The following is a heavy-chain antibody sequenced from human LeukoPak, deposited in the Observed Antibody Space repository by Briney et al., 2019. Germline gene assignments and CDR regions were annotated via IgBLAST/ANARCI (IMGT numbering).Heavy chain of an antibody. D-gene: IGHD2-2*01. Sequence: ASVKVSCKASGGTFSSYAISWVRQAPGQGLEWMGGIIPIFGTANYAQKFQGRVTITADESTSTAYMELSSLRSEDTAVYYCARAVVFPYYYYGMDVWGQGTTVTVSS. V-gene: IGHV1-69*13. CDR1: GGTFSSYA. J-gene: IGHJ6*02. CDR3: ARAVVFPYYYYGMDV. CDR2: IIPIFGTA.